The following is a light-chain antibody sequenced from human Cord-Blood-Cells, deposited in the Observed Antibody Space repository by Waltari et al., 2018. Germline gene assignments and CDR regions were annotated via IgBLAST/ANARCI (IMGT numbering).Light chain of an antibody. Sequence: EIVLTQSPAPLSLSPGESATLSCRASQSVSSYFAWYQQKPGQAPRLLIYDASNRATGIPARFSGSGSGTDFTLTISSLEPEDFAVYYCQQRSNWPRFTFGPGTKVDIK. J-gene: IGKJ3*01. V-gene: IGKV3-11*01. CDR3: QQRSNWPRFT. CDR1: QSVSSY. CDR2: DAS.